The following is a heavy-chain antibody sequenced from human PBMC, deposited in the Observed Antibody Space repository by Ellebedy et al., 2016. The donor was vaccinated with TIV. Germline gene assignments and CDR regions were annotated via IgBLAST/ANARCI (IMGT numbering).Heavy chain of an antibody. CDR1: GFTSINYG. V-gene: IGHV3-48*03. CDR2: ISGNGSII. D-gene: IGHD2-15*01. J-gene: IGHJ6*02. CDR3: AAAPYYFYGKDV. Sequence: GESLKISCEGSGFTSINYGMNWVRPAPGKGLEWISYISGNGSIIYYADSVKGRFTISRDNAKNSLYLQMNSLRAEDTAVYYCAAAPYYFYGKDVWGQGTRVTVSS.